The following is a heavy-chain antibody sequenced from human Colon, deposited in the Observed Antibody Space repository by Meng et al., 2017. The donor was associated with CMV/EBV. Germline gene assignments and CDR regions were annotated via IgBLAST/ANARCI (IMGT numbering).Heavy chain of an antibody. V-gene: IGHV4-34*01. J-gene: IGHJ5*01. CDR3: ARPRRVGPNRDYDS. D-gene: IGHD1-26*01. CDR1: GGSFSDYY. CDR2: INHSGSS. Sequence: GSLRLSCAVYGGSFSDYYWSWIRQSPGKGLEWIGEINHSGSSNYNASLRSRVFMSVDMSRSQFSLELTSVTAADTAVYYCARPRRVGPNRDYDSWGQGTLVTVSS.